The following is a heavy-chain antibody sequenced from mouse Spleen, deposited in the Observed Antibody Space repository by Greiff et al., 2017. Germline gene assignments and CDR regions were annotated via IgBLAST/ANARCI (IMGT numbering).Heavy chain of an antibody. J-gene: IGHJ2*01. CDR3: ARKDSYYSYDGAYFDY. CDR1: GYTFTSYW. Sequence: VQLQQSGAELVKPGASVKLSCKASGYTFTSYWMHWVKQRPGRGLEWIGRIDPNSGGTKYNEKFKSKATLTVDKPSSTAYMQLSSLTSEDSAVYYCARKDSYYSYDGAYFDYWGQGTTLTVSS. D-gene: IGHD2-12*01. V-gene: IGHV1-72*01. CDR2: IDPNSGGT.